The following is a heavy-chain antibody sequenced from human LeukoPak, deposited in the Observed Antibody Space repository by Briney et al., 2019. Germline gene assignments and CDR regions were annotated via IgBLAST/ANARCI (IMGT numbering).Heavy chain of an antibody. CDR3: ARSLDCSGGSCQLDY. D-gene: IGHD2-15*01. Sequence: ASVKVSCEASGYTFTSYGISWVRQAPGQGLEWMGWISAYNGNTNYAQKLQGRVTMTTDTSTSTAYMELRSLRSDDTAVYYCARSLDCSGGSCQLDYWGQGTLVTVSS. V-gene: IGHV1-18*01. CDR2: ISAYNGNT. CDR1: GYTFTSYG. J-gene: IGHJ4*02.